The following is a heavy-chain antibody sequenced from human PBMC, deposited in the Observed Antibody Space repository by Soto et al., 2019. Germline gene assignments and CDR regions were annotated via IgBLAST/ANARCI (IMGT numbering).Heavy chain of an antibody. D-gene: IGHD6-19*01. CDR2: INPSGGST. Sequence: ASVKVSCKASGYPFTSYYMHWVRQAPGQGLEWMGIINPSGGSTSYAQKFQGRVTMTRDTSTSTVYMELSSLRSEDTAVYYCARDPGSPQWLAKYYFDYWGQGTLVTVSS. CDR1: GYPFTSYY. CDR3: ARDPGSPQWLAKYYFDY. J-gene: IGHJ4*02. V-gene: IGHV1-46*01.